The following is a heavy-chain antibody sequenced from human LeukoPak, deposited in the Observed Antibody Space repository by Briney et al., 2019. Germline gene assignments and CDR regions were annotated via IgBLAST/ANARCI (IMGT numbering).Heavy chain of an antibody. D-gene: IGHD3-22*01. Sequence: SETLSLTCTVSGGSISSYYWSWIRQPPGKGLEWIGFTYYSGTINYNPSLKSRVTISEDTSKNQFSLRLSSVTAADTVVYYCARDFKVDGSSGYYAFDIWGQGTMVTVSS. V-gene: IGHV4-59*01. CDR1: GGSISSYY. CDR2: TYYSGTI. J-gene: IGHJ3*02. CDR3: ARDFKVDGSSGYYAFDI.